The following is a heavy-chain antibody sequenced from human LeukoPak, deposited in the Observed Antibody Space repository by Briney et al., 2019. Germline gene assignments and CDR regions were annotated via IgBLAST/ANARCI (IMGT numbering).Heavy chain of an antibody. V-gene: IGHV1-69*04. CDR3: ARDQVAVAGNGPLL. CDR2: IIPILGIA. D-gene: IGHD6-19*01. J-gene: IGHJ4*02. CDR1: GGTFSSYA. Sequence: SVKVSCKASGGTFSSYAISWVRQAPGQGLEWMGRIIPILGIANYAQKFQGRVTITADKSTSTAYMELSSLRSEDTAVYYCARDQVAVAGNGPLLWGQGTLVTVSS.